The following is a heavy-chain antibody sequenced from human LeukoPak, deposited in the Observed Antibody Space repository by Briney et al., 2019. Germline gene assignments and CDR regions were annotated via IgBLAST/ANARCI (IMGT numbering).Heavy chain of an antibody. D-gene: IGHD4-17*01. CDR3: AKVVDYVPGGWYFGL. CDR1: GYSISSGYY. J-gene: IGHJ2*01. CDR2: IYHSGST. Sequence: SETLSLTCTVSGYSISSGYYWGWIRQPPGKGLEWIGSIYHSGSTYYNPSLKSRVTISVDTSKNQFSLKLSSVTAADTAVYYCAKVVDYVPGGWYFGLWGRGTLVTVSS. V-gene: IGHV4-38-2*02.